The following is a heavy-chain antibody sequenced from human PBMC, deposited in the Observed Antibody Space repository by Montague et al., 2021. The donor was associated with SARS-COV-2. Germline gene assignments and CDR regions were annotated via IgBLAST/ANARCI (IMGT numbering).Heavy chain of an antibody. CDR2: IYYSGST. D-gene: IGHD3-3*01. J-gene: IGHJ3*02. CDR3: ARHSGRDTIFGVVIIFDAFDT. V-gene: IGHV4-39*01. CDR1: GGSISSSSCY. Sequence: SETLSLTCTVSGGSISSSSCYWGWIRQPPGKGLEWIGSIYYSGSTYYSPSLKSRVTISVDTSKNQFSLRLSSVTAADTAVYYCARHSGRDTIFGVVIIFDAFDTWGQGTMVTVSS.